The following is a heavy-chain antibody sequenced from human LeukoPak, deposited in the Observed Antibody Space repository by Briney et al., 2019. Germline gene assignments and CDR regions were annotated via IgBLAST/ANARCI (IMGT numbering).Heavy chain of an antibody. CDR2: IYYIGSP. Sequence: TLSLTCTVSGGSISSGGYYWSWIRQHPGKGLEWIGYIYYIGSPYYNPSLKSRVTISVDTSKSQFSLMLSSVTAADTAVYYCARGSQRRYFQHWGQGSLVTVSS. CDR3: ARGSQRRYFQH. CDR1: GGSISSGGYY. D-gene: IGHD6-25*01. V-gene: IGHV4-31*03. J-gene: IGHJ1*01.